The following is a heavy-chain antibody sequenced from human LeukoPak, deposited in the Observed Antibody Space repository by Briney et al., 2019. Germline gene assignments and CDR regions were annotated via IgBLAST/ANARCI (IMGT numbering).Heavy chain of an antibody. V-gene: IGHV1-46*01. CDR2: INPSGGST. D-gene: IGHD1-26*01. Sequence: ASVTVSCTASGYTFTSYYMHWVRQAPGQGLEWMGIINPSGGSTSYAQKFQGRVTMTRDTSTSTAYMELSSLRSEDTAVYYCARDISGRIAVGAPGTFDYWGQGTLVTVSS. CDR3: ARDISGRIAVGAPGTFDY. J-gene: IGHJ4*02. CDR1: GYTFTSYY.